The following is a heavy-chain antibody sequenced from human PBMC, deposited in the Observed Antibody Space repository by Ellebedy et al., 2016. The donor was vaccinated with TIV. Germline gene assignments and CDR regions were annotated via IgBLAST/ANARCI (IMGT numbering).Heavy chain of an antibody. CDR2: IIPLYGAA. CDR1: GGAFSSHA. D-gene: IGHD2-2*01. J-gene: IGHJ4*02. CDR3: ARGSSNWLPRD. Sequence: ASVKVSXXSSGGAFSSHAFTWVRLAPGQGLEWVGGIIPLYGAAHYAQNFNGRVTITADDSTSTLYMELSSLTSDDTAVYYCARGSSNWLPRDWGQGTLVTVSS. V-gene: IGHV1-69*13.